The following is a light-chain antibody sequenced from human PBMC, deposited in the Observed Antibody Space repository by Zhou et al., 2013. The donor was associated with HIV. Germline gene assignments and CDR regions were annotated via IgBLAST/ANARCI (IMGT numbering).Light chain of an antibody. CDR2: GAS. CDR1: QTVSAN. Sequence: EVLMTQSPDTLSVSPGERATLSCRASQTVSANVAWYQQKPGQAPRLLIYGASKRATGIPARFSGSGSGTEFTLTISRLEPEDFAVYYCQQYDSSPITFGQGTRLEI. V-gene: IGKV3-15*01. CDR3: QQYDSSPIT. J-gene: IGKJ5*01.